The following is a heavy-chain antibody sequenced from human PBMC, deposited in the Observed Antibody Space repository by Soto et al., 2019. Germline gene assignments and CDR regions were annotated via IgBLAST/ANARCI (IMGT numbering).Heavy chain of an antibody. CDR1: GGSISSGGYY. V-gene: IGHV4-31*03. CDR3: ARDNYYPDSGYDPSSAEYFLH. J-gene: IGHJ1*01. Sequence: PSETLSLTFTVSGGSISSGGYYWRWIHQYPGKGLEWIGYISHSGSTYYNPSLKSRITISVDTSKNQFFLKLRSVTAADTAVYYCARDNYYPDSGYDPSSAEYFLHWGQGTLVTVS. CDR2: ISHSGST. D-gene: IGHD3-22*01.